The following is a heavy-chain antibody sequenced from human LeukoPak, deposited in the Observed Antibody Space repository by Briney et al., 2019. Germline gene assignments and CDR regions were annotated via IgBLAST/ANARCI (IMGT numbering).Heavy chain of an antibody. Sequence: NPSETLSLTCTVSGGSISSYYWSWIRQPPGKGLEWIGYIYYSGSTKYNPSLKSRVTISVDTSQNQFSLKLSSVTAADTAVYYCARDGYSGSDALWGQGTLVTVSS. CDR3: ARDGYSGSDAL. CDR2: IYYSGST. J-gene: IGHJ4*02. CDR1: GGSISSYY. D-gene: IGHD5-12*01. V-gene: IGHV4-59*01.